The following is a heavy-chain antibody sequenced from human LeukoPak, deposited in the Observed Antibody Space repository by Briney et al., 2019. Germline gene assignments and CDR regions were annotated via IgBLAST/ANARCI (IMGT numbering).Heavy chain of an antibody. V-gene: IGHV1-18*01. CDR2: ISAYNGNT. J-gene: IGHJ4*02. CDR3: ARGDYGDYEDY. D-gene: IGHD4-17*01. Sequence: ASVKVSCKASGGTFSSYAVSWVRQAPGQGLEWVGWISAYNGNTNYAQKLQGRVTMTTDTSTSTAYMELRSLRSDDTAVYYCARGDYGDYEDYWGQGTLVTVSS. CDR1: GGTFSSYA.